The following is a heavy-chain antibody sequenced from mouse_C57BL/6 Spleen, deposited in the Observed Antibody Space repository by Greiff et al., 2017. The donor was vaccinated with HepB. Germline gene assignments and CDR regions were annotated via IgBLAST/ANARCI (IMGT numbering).Heavy chain of an antibody. D-gene: IGHD2-5*01. Sequence: VQLKQSGPELVKPGDSVKISCKASGYSFTGYFMNWVMQSHGKSLEWIGRINPYNGDTFYNQKFKGKATLTVDKSSSTAHMELRSLTSEDSAVYYCARYSNYGYYAMDYWGQGTSVTVSS. CDR2: INPYNGDT. CDR1: GYSFTGYF. V-gene: IGHV1-20*01. J-gene: IGHJ4*01. CDR3: ARYSNYGYYAMDY.